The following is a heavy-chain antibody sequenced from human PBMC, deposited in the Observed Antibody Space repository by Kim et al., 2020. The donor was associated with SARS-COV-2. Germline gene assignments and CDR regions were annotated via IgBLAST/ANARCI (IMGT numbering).Heavy chain of an antibody. Sequence: SETLSLTCSVSGASVSSFYWNWIRQPPGKGLQWMGNIYYSGSPTYNPSLKSRLTISVDTSKNQFSLRLRSVNTADTAVYYCARQEGLGTELDYWGLGTLVTVSS. D-gene: IGHD7-27*01. CDR2: IYYSGSP. CDR1: GASVSSFY. CDR3: ARQEGLGTELDY. V-gene: IGHV4-59*02. J-gene: IGHJ4*02.